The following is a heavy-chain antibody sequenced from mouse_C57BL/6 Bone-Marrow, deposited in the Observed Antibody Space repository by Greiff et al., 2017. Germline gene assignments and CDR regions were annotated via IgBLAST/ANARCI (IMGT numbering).Heavy chain of an antibody. D-gene: IGHD2-3*01. Sequence: VQLQQPGAELVKPGASVKLSCKASGYTFTSYWMHWVKQRPGQGLEWIGMIHPNSGSTNYNEKFKSKATLTVDKSSSTAYMQRSSLTSEDSAVYYCARNYDGYPWYFDVWGTGTTVTVSS. CDR3: ARNYDGYPWYFDV. J-gene: IGHJ1*03. V-gene: IGHV1-64*01. CDR1: GYTFTSYW. CDR2: IHPNSGST.